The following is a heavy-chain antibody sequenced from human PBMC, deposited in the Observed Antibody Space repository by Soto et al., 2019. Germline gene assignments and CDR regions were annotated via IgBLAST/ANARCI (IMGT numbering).Heavy chain of an antibody. CDR3: ARDGPMDRAFDI. CDR1: GYTFTSYG. Sequence: GASVKVSCKTSGYTFTSYGISWVREAPGQGLEWMGWISAYNGNTNYAQKLQGRFTMTADTSTSTAYMELRSLRSDDTAVYYCARDGPMDRAFDIWGRGTMVIVSS. CDR2: ISAYNGNT. V-gene: IGHV1-18*01. D-gene: IGHD3-10*01. J-gene: IGHJ3*02.